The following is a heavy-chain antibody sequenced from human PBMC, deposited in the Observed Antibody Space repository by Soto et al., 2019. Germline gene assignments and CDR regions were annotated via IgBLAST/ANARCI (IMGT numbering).Heavy chain of an antibody. CDR3: GRAVKYYWNAFDI. CDR1: GYTFTSYA. D-gene: IGHD1-1*01. Sequence: ASVKVSCKASGYTFTSYAMHWVRQAPGQRLEWMGWINAGNGNTKYSQKFQGRVTITRDTSASTAYMELSSLRFEDTAVYYCGRAVKYYWNAFDIWGQGTMVT. V-gene: IGHV1-3*01. J-gene: IGHJ3*02. CDR2: INAGNGNT.